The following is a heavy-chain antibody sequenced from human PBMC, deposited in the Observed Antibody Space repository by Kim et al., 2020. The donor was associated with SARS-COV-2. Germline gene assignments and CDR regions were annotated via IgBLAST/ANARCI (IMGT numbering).Heavy chain of an antibody. J-gene: IGHJ6*02. Sequence: KSRVTISVDKSKNQFALKLSSVTAADTAVYYCAREGDLVTDYYYYYGMDVWGQGTTVTVSS. CDR3: AREGDLVTDYYYYYGMDV. D-gene: IGHD3-9*01. V-gene: IGHV4-4*02.